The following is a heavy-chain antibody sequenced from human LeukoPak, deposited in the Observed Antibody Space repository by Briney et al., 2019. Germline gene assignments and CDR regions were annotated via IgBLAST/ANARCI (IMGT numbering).Heavy chain of an antibody. J-gene: IGHJ4*02. Sequence: SETLSLTCTVSGGSISSYYWSWIRQPPGKGLEWIGYIYYSGSTNYNPSLKSRVTISVDTSKNQFSLKLSSVTAAGTAVYYCARLPLVGATPYDYWGQGTLVTVSS. CDR3: ARLPLVGATPYDY. D-gene: IGHD1-26*01. CDR2: IYYSGST. V-gene: IGHV4-59*08. CDR1: GGSISSYY.